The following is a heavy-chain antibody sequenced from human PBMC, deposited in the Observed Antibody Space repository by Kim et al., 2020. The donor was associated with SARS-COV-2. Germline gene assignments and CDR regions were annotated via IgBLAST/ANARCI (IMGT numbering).Heavy chain of an antibody. Sequence: NYNPPLKSRVTLSVDTSKNQFSLKLSSVTAADTAVYYCARARRVRGVIEYWGQGTLVTVSS. D-gene: IGHD3-10*01. V-gene: IGHV4-34*01. J-gene: IGHJ4*02. CDR3: ARARRVRGVIEY.